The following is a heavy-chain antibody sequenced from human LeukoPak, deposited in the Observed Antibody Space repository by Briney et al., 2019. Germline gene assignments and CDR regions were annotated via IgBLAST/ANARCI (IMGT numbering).Heavy chain of an antibody. D-gene: IGHD3-22*01. V-gene: IGHV4-39*01. CDR3: AKAWVRYFDSSGLYAFDF. CDR2: IYYSGST. J-gene: IGHJ3*01. Sequence: SETLSLTCAVSSGSISSTSYYWAWVRQPPGKGLEWVGTIYYSGSTYHNPSLKSRVTLSVDTSRNQFSLRLSSVDAADTAVYYCAKAWVRYFDSSGLYAFDFWGQGTTVTVSS. CDR1: SGSISSTSYY.